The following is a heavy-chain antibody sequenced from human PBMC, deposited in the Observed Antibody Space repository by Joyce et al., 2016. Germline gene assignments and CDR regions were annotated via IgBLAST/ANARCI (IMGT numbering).Heavy chain of an antibody. J-gene: IGHJ4*02. D-gene: IGHD6-19*01. Sequence: EVQLVQSGAEVKKPGESLYISCKTSGYSFRSYWIGWVRQVHGKGLEWRGIIFPGDSDTRYSPSFQGQVTISADKSISTAFLQWSNLKASDSGMYYCARHKGTSVAGYFDYWGQGTLVTVSS. CDR1: GYSFRSYW. CDR2: IFPGDSDT. CDR3: ARHKGTSVAGYFDY. V-gene: IGHV5-51*01.